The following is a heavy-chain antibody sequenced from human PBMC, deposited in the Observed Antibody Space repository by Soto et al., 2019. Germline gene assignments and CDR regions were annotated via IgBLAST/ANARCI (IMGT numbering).Heavy chain of an antibody. D-gene: IGHD3-22*01. J-gene: IGHJ4*02. Sequence: SETLSLTCTVSVGSSSSYYWNWIRQPPGKGLEWIGYIYSSGYTNYNPSLKTRVTMSVDTSKNQFSLELSSASAAGTAVYYCARGSSNDRSFGFDYWGQGTQVTVSS. CDR1: VGSSSSYY. CDR2: IYSSGYT. CDR3: ARGSSNDRSFGFDY. V-gene: IGHV4-59*01.